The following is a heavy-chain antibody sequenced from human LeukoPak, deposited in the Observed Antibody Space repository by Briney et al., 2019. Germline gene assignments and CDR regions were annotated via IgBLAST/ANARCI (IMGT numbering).Heavy chain of an antibody. CDR3: ARDSRHTTPLYFDY. CDR2: INHSGST. D-gene: IGHD3-16*02. J-gene: IGHJ4*02. Sequence: PSETLSLTCAVYGGSFSGYYWSWIRQPPGKGLEWIGEINHSGSTNYNPSLKSRVTISVDTSKNQFSLKLSSVTAADTAVYYCARDSRHTTPLYFDYWGQGTLVTVSS. V-gene: IGHV4-34*01. CDR1: GGSFSGYY.